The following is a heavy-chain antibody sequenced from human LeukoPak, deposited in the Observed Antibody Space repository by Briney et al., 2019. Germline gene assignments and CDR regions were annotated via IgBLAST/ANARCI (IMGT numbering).Heavy chain of an antibody. CDR1: GSGFTFNNYW. V-gene: IGHV3-74*01. J-gene: IGHJ4*02. CDR3: AKVGGIAAAGFEY. Sequence: GGSLRLSCAASGSGFTFNNYWMHWVRQAPGKGLVWVSRINADGSTTSYADSVRGRFTISRDNAKNTLYLQMNSLRAEDRAVYYCAKVGGIAAAGFEYWGQGTLVTVSS. D-gene: IGHD6-13*01. CDR2: INADGSTT.